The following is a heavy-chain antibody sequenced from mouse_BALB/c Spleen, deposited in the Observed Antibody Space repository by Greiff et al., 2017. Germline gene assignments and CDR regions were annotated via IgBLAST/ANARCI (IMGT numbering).Heavy chain of an antibody. Sequence: DVQLQESGPGLVKPSQSLSLTCTVTGYSITSDYAWNWIRQFPGNKLEWMGYISYSGSTSYNPSLKSRISITRDTSKNQFFLQLNSVTTEDTATYYCASWGLRRYYYAMDYWGQGTSVTVSS. D-gene: IGHD2-2*01. CDR2: ISYSGST. CDR3: ASWGLRRYYYAMDY. CDR1: GYSITSDYA. J-gene: IGHJ4*01. V-gene: IGHV3-2*02.